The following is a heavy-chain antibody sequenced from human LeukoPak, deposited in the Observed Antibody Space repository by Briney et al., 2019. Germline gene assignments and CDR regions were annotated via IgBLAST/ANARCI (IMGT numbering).Heavy chain of an antibody. CDR3: ARGPPNWGYDY. J-gene: IGHJ4*02. CDR2: ISAYNGDT. V-gene: IGHV1-18*01. D-gene: IGHD7-27*01. CDR1: GYTFTSFG. Sequence: ASVKVSCKTSGYTFTSFGISWVRQAPGQGLEWMGWISAYNGDTKSAPRFQGRLTMTTDTPTTTAYMDLRSLRSDDTAVYYCARGPPNWGYDYWGPGTLVTVSS.